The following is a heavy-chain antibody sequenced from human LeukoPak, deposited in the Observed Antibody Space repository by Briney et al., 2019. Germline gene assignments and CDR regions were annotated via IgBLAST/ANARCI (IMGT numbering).Heavy chain of an antibody. CDR3: ARTARDYYDSSGYYPESY. Sequence: ASVKVSCKASGYTFTSYGISWVRQAPGQGLAWMGWISAYNGNTNYAQKLQGRVTMTTDTSTSTAYMELRSLRSDDTAVYYCARTARDYYDSSGYYPESYWGQGTLVTVSS. D-gene: IGHD3-22*01. V-gene: IGHV1-18*01. J-gene: IGHJ4*02. CDR1: GYTFTSYG. CDR2: ISAYNGNT.